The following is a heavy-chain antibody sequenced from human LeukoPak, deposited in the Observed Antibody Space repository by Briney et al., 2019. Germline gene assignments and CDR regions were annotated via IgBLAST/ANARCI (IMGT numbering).Heavy chain of an antibody. J-gene: IGHJ2*01. CDR2: ISAYNSNT. CDR1: GYTFTSYG. Sequence: ASVKVSCKASGYTFTSYGISWVRQAPGQGLEWMGWISAYNSNTNYAQKLQGRVTMTTDTSTSTAYMELRSLRPADTAVYYCARAYCGGDCYSYHGPQMMENGYFYLWGRGALFTVSS. V-gene: IGHV1-18*01. CDR3: ARAYCGGDCYSYHGPQMMENGYFYL. D-gene: IGHD2-21*02.